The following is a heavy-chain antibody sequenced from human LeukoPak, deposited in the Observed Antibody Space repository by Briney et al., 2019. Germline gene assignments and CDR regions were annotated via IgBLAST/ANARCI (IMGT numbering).Heavy chain of an antibody. CDR3: AREGQDLDH. J-gene: IGHJ4*02. CDR1: GFTFSSSW. V-gene: IGHV3-74*01. Sequence: GGSLRLSCAASGFTFSSSWMHWVRHAPGKGLVWVSRIKSDGSSTVYADFVKGRFTISRDNIKNTLFLQMNSLRAEDTAVYYCAREGQDLDHWGQGTLVSVST. CDR2: IKSDGSST. D-gene: IGHD2-15*01.